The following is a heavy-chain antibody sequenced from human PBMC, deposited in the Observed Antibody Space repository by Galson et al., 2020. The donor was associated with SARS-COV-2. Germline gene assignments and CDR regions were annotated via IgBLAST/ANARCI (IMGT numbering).Heavy chain of an antibody. Sequence: ASETLSLTCTVSGGSISSSSYYWGWIRQPPWKGLEWIGSIYYSGSTYYNPSLKSRVTISVDTSKNQFSLKLSSVTAADTAVYYCARERGLIQLWEFDYWGQGTLVTVSS. CDR3: ARERGLIQLWEFDY. J-gene: IGHJ4*02. V-gene: IGHV4-39*07. CDR1: GGSISSSSYY. D-gene: IGHD5-18*01. CDR2: IYYSGST.